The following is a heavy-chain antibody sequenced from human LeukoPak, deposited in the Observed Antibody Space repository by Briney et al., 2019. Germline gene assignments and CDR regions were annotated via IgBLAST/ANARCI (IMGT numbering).Heavy chain of an antibody. V-gene: IGHV1-46*01. J-gene: IGHJ3*02. D-gene: IGHD6-19*01. CDR2: INPSDGSK. CDR1: GYTFISYF. CDR3: ARVGGWLDHDTFDI. Sequence: ASVKVSCKASGYTFISYFMHWVRQAPGQGLEWMGLINPSDGSKTYAQKFQGRVTMTGDMSTSTVYMELSSLTSEDTAVYHCARVGGWLDHDTFDIWGQGTMVTVSS.